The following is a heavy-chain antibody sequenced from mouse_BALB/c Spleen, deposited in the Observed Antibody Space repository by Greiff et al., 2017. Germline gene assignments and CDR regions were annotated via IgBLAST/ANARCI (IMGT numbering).Heavy chain of an antibody. CDR3: ARWLPEAMDY. CDR2: INPGSGGT. Sequence: VQLQQSGAELVRPGTSVKVSCKASGYAFTNYLIEWVKQRPGQGLEWIGVINPGSGGTNYNEKFKGKATLTADKSSSTAYMQLSSLTSDDSAVYFCARWLPEAMDYWGQGTSVTVSS. V-gene: IGHV1-54*01. CDR1: GYAFTNYL. D-gene: IGHD2-2*01. J-gene: IGHJ4*01.